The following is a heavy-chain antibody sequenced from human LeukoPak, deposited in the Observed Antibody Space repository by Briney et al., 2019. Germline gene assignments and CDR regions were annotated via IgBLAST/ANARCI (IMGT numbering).Heavy chain of an antibody. D-gene: IGHD6-13*01. Sequence: PGGSLRLSCAASGFTFSDHYMDWVRQAPGKGLEWVGRIRNKANSYTTEYAASVKGRITISRDDSKNSLYLQMNSLRAEDTAVYYCAKDPQPIAADYFDYWGQGTLVTVSS. J-gene: IGHJ4*02. V-gene: IGHV3-72*01. CDR1: GFTFSDHY. CDR2: IRNKANSYTT. CDR3: AKDPQPIAADYFDY.